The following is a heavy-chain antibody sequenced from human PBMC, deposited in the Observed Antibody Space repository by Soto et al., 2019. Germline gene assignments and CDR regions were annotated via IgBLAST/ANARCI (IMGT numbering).Heavy chain of an antibody. V-gene: IGHV4-39*01. Sequence: PSETLSLTCTASGGSISSSSYYWGWIRQPPGKGLEWIGSIYYSGSTYYNPSLKSRVTISVDTSKNQFSLKLSSVTAADTAVYYCARVNGQRWLPNYYGMDVWGQGTTVTVSS. CDR2: IYYSGST. D-gene: IGHD5-12*01. CDR3: ARVNGQRWLPNYYGMDV. CDR1: GGSISSSSYY. J-gene: IGHJ6*02.